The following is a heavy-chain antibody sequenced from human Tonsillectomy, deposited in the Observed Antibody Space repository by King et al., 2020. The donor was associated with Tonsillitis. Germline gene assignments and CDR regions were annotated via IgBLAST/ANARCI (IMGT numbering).Heavy chain of an antibody. CDR2: IRSKAFGGAT. J-gene: IGHJ4*02. Sequence: EVQLVESGGGLVQPGRSLRLSCTASGFTFGDYAMNWVRQAPGKGLEWVGFIRSKAFGGATEYAASVKGRFTISRDDSKSIAYLQMNSLKTEDTAVYYCARCADGGQGTLVTVPS. V-gene: IGHV3-49*04. CDR3: ARCAD. CDR1: GFTFGDYA.